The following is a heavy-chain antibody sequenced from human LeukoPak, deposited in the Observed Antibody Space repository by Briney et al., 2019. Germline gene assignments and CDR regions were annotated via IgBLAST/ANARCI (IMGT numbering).Heavy chain of an antibody. CDR1: GGTFSSYA. D-gene: IGHD3-10*01. J-gene: IGHJ4*02. Sequence: SVKVSCKASGGTFSSYAISWVRQAPGQGLEWMGGIIPIFGTANYAQKFQGRVTITADESTSTAYMELSSLRSEDTAVYYCAARTGGFGELLNYWGQGTLVTVSS. CDR3: AARTGGFGELLNY. V-gene: IGHV1-69*13. CDR2: IIPIFGTA.